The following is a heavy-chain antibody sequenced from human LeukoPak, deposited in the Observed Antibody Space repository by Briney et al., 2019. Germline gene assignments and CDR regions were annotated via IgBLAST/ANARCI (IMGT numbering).Heavy chain of an antibody. Sequence: SETLSLTGTGSAGSISSSSYYWGWIRQPPGKRLEWIGIIYYSGSTYYNPSLKSRVTISVDTSKNQFSLKLSSVTAADTAVYYCARLGSYSSSWYRAFDIWGQGTMVTVSS. V-gene: IGHV4-39*01. CDR3: ARLGSYSSSWYRAFDI. CDR1: AGSISSSSYY. J-gene: IGHJ3*02. CDR2: IYYSGST. D-gene: IGHD6-13*01.